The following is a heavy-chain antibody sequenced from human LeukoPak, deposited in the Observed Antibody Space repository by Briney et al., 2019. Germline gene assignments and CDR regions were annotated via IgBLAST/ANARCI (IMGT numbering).Heavy chain of an antibody. V-gene: IGHV3-23*01. CDR1: GFSLRNNA. D-gene: IGHD3-10*01. J-gene: IGHJ3*02. CDR3: LRDPPRSPWGVLGLMVQHDAFDM. CDR2: ISETGYNT. Sequence: QPGGSLRLSCVASGFSLRNNAMAWVRQAPGKGLEWVSAISETGYNTYYADSVKGRFSTSRDTSQNTLYLQMHSLRAEDSAVYYCLRDPPRSPWGVLGLMVQHDAFDMWGHGTLVTVSS.